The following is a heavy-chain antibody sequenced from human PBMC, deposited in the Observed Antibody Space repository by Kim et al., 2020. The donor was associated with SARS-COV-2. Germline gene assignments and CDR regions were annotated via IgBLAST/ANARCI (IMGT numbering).Heavy chain of an antibody. Sequence: SETLSLTCTVSGGSISSSSYYWGWIRQPPGKGLEWIGSIYYSGSTYYNPSLKSRVTISVDTSKNQFSLKLSSVTAADTAVYYCASQYSSSSQPGLFDYWGQGTLVTVSS. V-gene: IGHV4-39*01. CDR2: IYYSGST. J-gene: IGHJ4*02. CDR3: ASQYSSSSQPGLFDY. D-gene: IGHD6-6*01. CDR1: GGSISSSSYY.